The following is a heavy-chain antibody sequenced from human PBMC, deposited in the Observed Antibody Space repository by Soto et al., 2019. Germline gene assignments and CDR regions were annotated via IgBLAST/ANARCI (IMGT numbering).Heavy chain of an antibody. J-gene: IGHJ5*02. Sequence: PGGSLRLSCVWSGFVFKNFAIYWVRQPPGKGLEWVSVISGTGLNTYYAASVKGRFNISRDNSKNTVYLQMDSLKVEDTAVYYCAKRASPATIDNWFDPWGPGTQVTVSS. CDR2: ISGTGLNT. V-gene: IGHV3-23*01. CDR3: AKRASPATIDNWFDP. CDR1: GFVFKNFA.